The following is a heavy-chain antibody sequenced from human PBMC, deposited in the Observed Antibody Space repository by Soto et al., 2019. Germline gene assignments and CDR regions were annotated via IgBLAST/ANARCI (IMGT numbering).Heavy chain of an antibody. Sequence: ASVKVSCKASGYTFTTCDIHWVRQAPGQGLEWLGRINIGKDTRDYVQKFQGRVTITRDTSASTAYMELSSLRSEDTAVHSCERRGPFFFWGGYGHQIKHTGFDPGGQGTLVTVSS. V-gene: IGHV1-3*04. D-gene: IGHD3-3*01. CDR2: INIGKDTR. CDR3: ERRGPFFFWGGYGHQIKHTGFDP. J-gene: IGHJ5*02. CDR1: GYTFTTCD.